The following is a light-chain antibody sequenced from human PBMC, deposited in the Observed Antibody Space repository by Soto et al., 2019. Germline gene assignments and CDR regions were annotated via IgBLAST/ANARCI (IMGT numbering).Light chain of an antibody. CDR2: GAS. J-gene: IGKJ2*01. CDR1: QSVSSN. Sequence: IVMTQSPATLSVSPGERATLSCRASQSVSSNLAWYQQKPGQAPRLLIYGASTRATGIPARFSGSGSGTDFTLTIISLQSEDFAVYYCQQYNNWPPYTFGQGTKLEIK. V-gene: IGKV3-15*01. CDR3: QQYNNWPPYT.